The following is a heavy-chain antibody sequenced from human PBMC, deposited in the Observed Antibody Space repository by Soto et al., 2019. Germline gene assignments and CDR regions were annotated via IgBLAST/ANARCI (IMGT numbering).Heavy chain of an antibody. D-gene: IGHD3-9*01. J-gene: IGHJ4*02. CDR2: IKSDGTST. Sequence: GGSLRLSCVASGFSFDNYGMSWVRQAPGEGLEWVSAIKSDGTSTYYAASVEDRFTISRDNSKNTLYLQLNSLRAEDTAVYYCALLGLMTFSHKHYFNHWGRGTLVTVSS. V-gene: IGHV3-23*01. CDR1: GFSFDNYG. CDR3: ALLGLMTFSHKHYFNH.